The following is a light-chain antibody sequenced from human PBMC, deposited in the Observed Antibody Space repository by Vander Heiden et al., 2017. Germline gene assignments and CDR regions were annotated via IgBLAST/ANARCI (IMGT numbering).Light chain of an antibody. CDR2: DDN. V-gene: IGLV3-21*02. CDR3: QVWDSTSGNVV. J-gene: IGLJ2*01. Sequence: SYVLTQPPPESVAPGQPARLTCGGDNIGSKSVQWYQQKPGQAPVLVVHDDNYRHSGIPERISGSKSGNTATLIIKRVEAGEEADYYCQVWDSTSGNVVFGGGTKLTVL. CDR1: NIGSKS.